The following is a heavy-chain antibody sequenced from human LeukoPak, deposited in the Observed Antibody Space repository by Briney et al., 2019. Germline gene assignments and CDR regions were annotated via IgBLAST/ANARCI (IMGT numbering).Heavy chain of an antibody. CDR3: ARNDYGDYGPDY. D-gene: IGHD4-17*01. V-gene: IGHV3-21*01. J-gene: IGHJ4*02. CDR2: ISSSSSYI. CDR1: GFTFSSYS. Sequence: GGSLRLSYPASGFTFSSYSMNWVRQAPGKGLEWVSSISSSSSYIYYADSVKGRFTISRDNAMNSLYLQMNSLRAEDTAVYYCARNDYGDYGPDYWGRGTLVTVSS.